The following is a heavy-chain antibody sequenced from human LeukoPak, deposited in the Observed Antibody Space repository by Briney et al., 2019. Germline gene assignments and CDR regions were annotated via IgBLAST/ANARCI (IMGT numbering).Heavy chain of an antibody. CDR2: IYHSGST. V-gene: IGHV4-38-2*01. D-gene: IGHD1-26*01. CDR3: ARLGRPYYFDY. CDR1: GYSISSGYY. J-gene: IGHJ4*02. Sequence: SETLSLTCAVSGYSISSGYYWGWIRQPPGKGLEWIGNIYHSGSTYYNPSLKSRVTISVDTSKNQFSLKLSSVTAADTAVYYCARLGRPYYFDYWGQGTLVTVSS.